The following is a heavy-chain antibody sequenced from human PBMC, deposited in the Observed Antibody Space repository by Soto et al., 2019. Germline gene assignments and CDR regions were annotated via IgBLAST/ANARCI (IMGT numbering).Heavy chain of an antibody. CDR2: VYYSGST. J-gene: IGHJ6*02. CDR3: ARLMLGYSYGYDDYYYGMDV. Sequence: PSETLSLTCTVSGGSVSSSSYYWGWVRQPPGKGLEWIGSVYYSGSTYYNPSLKSRVTISVDTSKNQFSLKLSSVTAADTAVYYCARLMLGYSYGYDDYYYGMDVWGQGTTVTVSS. V-gene: IGHV4-39*01. CDR1: GGSVSSSSYY. D-gene: IGHD5-18*01.